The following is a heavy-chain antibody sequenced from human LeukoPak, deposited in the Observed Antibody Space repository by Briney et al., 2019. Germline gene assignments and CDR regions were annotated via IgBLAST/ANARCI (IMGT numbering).Heavy chain of an antibody. CDR3: ARDLRRVGAGDYYYYGMDV. CDR2: INPSGGST. CDR1: GYTFTSYY. V-gene: IGHV1-46*01. J-gene: IGHJ6*02. Sequence: ASVKVSCKASGYTFTSYYMHWVRQAPGQGLEWMGIINPSGGSTSYAQKFQGRVTMTRDTSTSTVYMELSRLRSEDTAVYYCARDLRRVGAGDYYYYGMDVWGQATTVTVSS. D-gene: IGHD1-26*01.